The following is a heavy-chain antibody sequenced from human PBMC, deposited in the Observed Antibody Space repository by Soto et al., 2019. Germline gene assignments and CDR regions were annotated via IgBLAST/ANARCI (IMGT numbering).Heavy chain of an antibody. V-gene: IGHV1-8*01. CDR1: GYTFTSYD. Sequence: QVQLVQSGAEVKKPGASVKVSCKASGYTFTSYDINWVRQATGQGLEWMGWMNPNSGNTGYAQKYQGRVTMTRNTTRSTAYMELSSLRSEDTAVYYCARGPTSITIFGGVIRGNWFDPWGQGTLVTVSS. CDR2: MNPNSGNT. D-gene: IGHD3-3*01. J-gene: IGHJ5*02. CDR3: ARGPTSITIFGGVIRGNWFDP.